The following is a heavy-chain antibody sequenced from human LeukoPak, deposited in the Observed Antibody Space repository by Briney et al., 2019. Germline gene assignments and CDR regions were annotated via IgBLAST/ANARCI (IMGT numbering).Heavy chain of an antibody. CDR3: AASTLKYSGYGGTFDY. V-gene: IGHV1-2*02. J-gene: IGHJ4*02. CDR2: INPNSGGT. Sequence: GASVKVSCKASGYTFTGYYMHWVRQAPGQGLEWMGWINPNSGGTNYAQKFQGRVTMTRDTSISTAYMELSRLRSDDTAVYYCAASTLKYSGYGGTFDYWGQGTLVTVSS. D-gene: IGHD5-12*01. CDR1: GYTFTGYY.